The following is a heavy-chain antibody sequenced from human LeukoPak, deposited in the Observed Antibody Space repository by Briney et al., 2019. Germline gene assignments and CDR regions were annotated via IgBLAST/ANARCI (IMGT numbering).Heavy chain of an antibody. D-gene: IGHD3-22*01. J-gene: IGHJ3*02. CDR3: ARMSPWGILVVMTRPPNDAFDI. V-gene: IGHV3-21*05. CDR2: ISSSSSYI. Sequence: GGSLRLSCAASGFTFSSYEVNWVRQARGKGLGWVSYISSSSSYIYYAESVKGRFTSSRDNAKNSLYLQMNSLRAEHTAVYYCARMSPWGILVVMTRPPNDAFDIWGQGTMVTVSS. CDR1: GFTFSSYE.